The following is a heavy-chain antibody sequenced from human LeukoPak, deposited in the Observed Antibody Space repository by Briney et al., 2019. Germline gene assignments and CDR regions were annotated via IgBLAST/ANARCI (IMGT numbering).Heavy chain of an antibody. CDR3: ARDQGEDYNNNWFDP. V-gene: IGHV1-46*01. J-gene: IGHJ5*02. CDR1: GYTFTSYY. Sequence: GASVTVSCTASGYTFTSYYMHWVRQAPGQGLEWMGIINPSGGSTSFAQKFQGRVTVTRDTSTSTVYMELSSLRSEDTAVYYCARDQGEDYNNNWFDPWGQGTLVTVSS. D-gene: IGHD5-24*01. CDR2: INPSGGST.